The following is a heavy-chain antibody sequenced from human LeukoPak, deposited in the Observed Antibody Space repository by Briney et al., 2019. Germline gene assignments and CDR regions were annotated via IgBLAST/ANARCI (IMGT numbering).Heavy chain of an antibody. J-gene: IGHJ5*02. CDR2: IYYSGST. Sequence: PSETLSLTCTVSGGSISSGGYYWSWIRQHPGKGPEWIGYIYYSGSTYYNPSLKSRVTISVDTPKNQFSLKLSSVTAADTAVYYCAREDSSGYPGWFDPWGQGTLVTVSS. V-gene: IGHV4-31*03. CDR1: GGSISSGGYY. CDR3: AREDSSGYPGWFDP. D-gene: IGHD3-22*01.